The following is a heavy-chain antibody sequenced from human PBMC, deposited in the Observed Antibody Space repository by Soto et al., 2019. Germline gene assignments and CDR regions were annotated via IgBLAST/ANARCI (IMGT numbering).Heavy chain of an antibody. J-gene: IGHJ6*02. CDR3: ARPEYSSSSYGMDV. CDR2: ISSSSSTI. D-gene: IGHD6-6*01. CDR1: GFTFSSYS. V-gene: IGHV3-48*02. Sequence: EVQLVESGGGLVQPGGSLRLSCAASGFTFSSYSMNWVRQAQGKGLGWVSYISSSSSTIYYADSVKGRFTISRDNAKNSLYLQMNSLRDEDTAVYYCARPEYSSSSYGMDVWGQGTTVTVSS.